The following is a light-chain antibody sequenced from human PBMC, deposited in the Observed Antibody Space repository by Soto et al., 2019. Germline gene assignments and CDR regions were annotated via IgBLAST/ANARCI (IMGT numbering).Light chain of an antibody. CDR3: QSYDSSLSSVV. CDR2: GST. Sequence: QSVLTQPPSVSRAPGQRVTISCTGSSSNIGAGYDVHWYQQLPGTAPKLLIYGSTNRPSGVPDRFSGSKSGTSASLAVTGLQAEDEADYYCQSYDSSLSSVVFGGGTQLTVL. V-gene: IGLV1-40*01. J-gene: IGLJ2*01. CDR1: SSNIGAGYD.